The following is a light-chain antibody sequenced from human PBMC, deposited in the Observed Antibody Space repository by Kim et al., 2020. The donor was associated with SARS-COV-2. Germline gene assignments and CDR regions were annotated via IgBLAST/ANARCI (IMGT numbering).Light chain of an antibody. J-gene: IGKJ4*01. CDR1: QGIYNW. Sequence: ESVGDRVTITCRASQGIYNWLAWYQQKPGKAPNLLIYSASTLQSGVPSRFSGSGAGTDYTLTISSLQPEDSATYYCQQANSFPLTFGGGTKVDIK. V-gene: IGKV1-12*01. CDR2: SAS. CDR3: QQANSFPLT.